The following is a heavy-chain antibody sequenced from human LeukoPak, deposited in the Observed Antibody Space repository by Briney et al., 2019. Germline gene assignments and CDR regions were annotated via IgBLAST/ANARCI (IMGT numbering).Heavy chain of an antibody. CDR2: ISYDGSNK. J-gene: IGHJ6*03. Sequence: PGRSLRLSCAASGFTFSSYAMHWVRQAPGKGLEWVAVISYDGSNKYYADSVKGRFTISRDNSKNTPYLQMNSLRAEDTAVYYCARTAAAGTIGYYYYMDVWGKGTTVTVSS. CDR3: ARTAAAGTIGYYYYMDV. CDR1: GFTFSSYA. V-gene: IGHV3-30*01. D-gene: IGHD6-13*01.